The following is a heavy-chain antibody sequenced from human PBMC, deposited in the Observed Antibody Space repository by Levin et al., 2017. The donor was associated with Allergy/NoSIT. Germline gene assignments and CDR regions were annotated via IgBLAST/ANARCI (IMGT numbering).Heavy chain of an antibody. CDR3: ARDGIPTKRRYGANWYAL. CDR1: FFNFRGYW. J-gene: IGHJ5*02. CDR2: INQDGSEI. D-gene: IGHD5-18*01. Sequence: GGSLRLSCAASFFNFRGYWMTWVRQAPGKGLEWVANINQDGSEIYYVDSVRGRFTISRDNAKNSLSLQMNNLRAEDSAVYYCARDGIPTKRRYGANWYALWGQGTVVSV. V-gene: IGHV3-7*03.